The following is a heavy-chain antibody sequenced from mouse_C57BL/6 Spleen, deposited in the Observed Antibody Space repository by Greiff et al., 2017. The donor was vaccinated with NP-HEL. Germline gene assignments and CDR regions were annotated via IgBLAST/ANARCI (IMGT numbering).Heavy chain of an antibody. CDR2: INPSNGGT. CDR3: ARSTVGYYAMDY. CDR1: GYTFTSYW. Sequence: QVQLKQPGTELVKPGASVKLSCKASGYTFTSYWLHWVKQRPGQGLEWIGNINPSNGGTNYNEKFKSKATLTVDKSYSTAYMQLSSLTSEDSAVYYCARSTVGYYAMDYWGQGTSVTVSS. J-gene: IGHJ4*01. D-gene: IGHD1-1*01. V-gene: IGHV1-53*01.